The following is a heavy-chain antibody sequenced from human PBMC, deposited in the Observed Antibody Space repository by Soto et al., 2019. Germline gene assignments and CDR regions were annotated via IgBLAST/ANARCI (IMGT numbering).Heavy chain of an antibody. CDR2: IGTAGDT. CDR3: ARGNLITGTTNDAFDI. J-gene: IGHJ3*02. Sequence: EVRLVESGGGLVQPGGSLRLSCAASGFTFSSYDMLWVRQATGKGLEWVSAIGTAGDTYYPGSVKGRFTISRENAKNSLYLQMNSLRAGDTAVYYCARGNLITGTTNDAFDIWGQGTMVTVSS. D-gene: IGHD1-7*01. CDR1: GFTFSSYD. V-gene: IGHV3-13*01.